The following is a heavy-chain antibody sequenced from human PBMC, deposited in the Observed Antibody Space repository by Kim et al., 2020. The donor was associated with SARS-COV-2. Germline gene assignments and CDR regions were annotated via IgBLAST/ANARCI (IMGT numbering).Heavy chain of an antibody. CDR1: GGSISSGGYS. V-gene: IGHV4-31*03. J-gene: IGHJ4*01. CDR3: ARAGSPSGVRGIIAFD. CDR2: IFYSGST. D-gene: IGHD3-10*01. Sequence: SETLSLTCTVSGGSISSGGYSWSWIRQHPGQGLEWIGYIFYSGSTYYNPSLKSRVTISVDTSENQFSLKLSSVTVADTAVYYCARAGSPSGVRGIIAFD.